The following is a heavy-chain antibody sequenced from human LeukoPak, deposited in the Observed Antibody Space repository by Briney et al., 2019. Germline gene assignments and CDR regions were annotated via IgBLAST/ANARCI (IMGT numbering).Heavy chain of an antibody. D-gene: IGHD6-19*01. CDR2: INHSGST. CDR3: ARKMVGSSGWYDY. V-gene: IGHV4-34*01. J-gene: IGHJ4*02. CDR1: GGSISSYY. Sequence: PSETLSLTCTVSGGSISSYYWSWIRQPPGKGLEWIGEINHSGSTNYNPSLKSRVTISVDTSKNQFSLKLSSVTAADTAVYYCARKMVGSSGWYDYWGQGTLVTVSS.